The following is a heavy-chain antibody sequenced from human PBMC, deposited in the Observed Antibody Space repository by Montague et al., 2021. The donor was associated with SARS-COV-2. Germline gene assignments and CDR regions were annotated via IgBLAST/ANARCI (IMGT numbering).Heavy chain of an antibody. CDR2: ISGSGNNA. Sequence: SLRLSCAASGFTFNSYAMTWVRQAPGKGLEWASSISGSGNNAFFADSVKGRFTISRDNSENTLYLQMNSLTAEDTAVYYRAKVLRRYQLLTDAFDIWGQGTMVTVSS. V-gene: IGHV3-23*01. J-gene: IGHJ3*02. CDR1: GFTFNSYA. CDR3: AKVLRRYQLLTDAFDI. D-gene: IGHD2-2*01.